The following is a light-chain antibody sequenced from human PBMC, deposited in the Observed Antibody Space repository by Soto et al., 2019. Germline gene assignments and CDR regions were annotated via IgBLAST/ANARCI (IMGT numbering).Light chain of an antibody. V-gene: IGKV3-15*01. J-gene: IGKJ5*01. CDR1: QSVSSSY. Sequence: EIVLTQSPCTLSLSPGERATLSCRASQSVSSSYLAWYQQKPGQAPRLLIYDASTRATGLPARFSGSGSGTEFTLTVSSLQSEDFAVYYCQQYKNWPLITFGQGTRLEIK. CDR2: DAS. CDR3: QQYKNWPLIT.